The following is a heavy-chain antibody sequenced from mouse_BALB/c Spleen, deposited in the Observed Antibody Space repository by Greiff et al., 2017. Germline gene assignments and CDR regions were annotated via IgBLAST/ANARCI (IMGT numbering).Heavy chain of an antibody. Sequence: EVMLVESGGGLVKPGGSLKLSCAASGFAFSSYDMSWVRQTPEKRLEWVAYISSGGGSTYYPDTVKGRFTISRDNAKNTLYLQMSSLRSEDTAMYYCARSGSSYAHYYAMDYWGQGTSVTVSS. D-gene: IGHD1-1*01. CDR1: GFAFSSYD. V-gene: IGHV5-12-1*01. CDR3: ARSGSSYAHYYAMDY. J-gene: IGHJ4*01. CDR2: ISSGGGST.